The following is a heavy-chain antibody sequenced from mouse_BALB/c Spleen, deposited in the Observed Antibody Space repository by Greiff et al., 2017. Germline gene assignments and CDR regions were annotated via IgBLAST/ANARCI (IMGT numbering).Heavy chain of an antibody. CDR2: IDPANGNT. J-gene: IGHJ3*01. D-gene: IGHD2-3*01. CDR3: AGYDGCSWFAY. Sequence: EVQLQQSGAELVKPGASVKLSCTASGFTINDSYMHWVKQRPEQGLEWIGRIDPANGNTKYDPKFQGKATITADTSSNTAYLQLSSLTSEDTAVYYCAGYDGCSWFAYWGQGTLVTVSA. V-gene: IGHV14-3*02. CDR1: GFTINDSY.